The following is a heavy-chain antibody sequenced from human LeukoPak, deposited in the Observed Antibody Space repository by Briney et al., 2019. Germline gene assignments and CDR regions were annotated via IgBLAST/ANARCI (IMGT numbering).Heavy chain of an antibody. J-gene: IGHJ6*02. Sequence: GGSLRLSCLASGFSFGTSSMHWIRQTPGKGLEYVSAIHHDGSGTFYTDSVKDRFTISRDNSKNTLYLQMRSLRTEDTAVYYCVKDSFFHYGMDLWGQGTTVTVSS. D-gene: IGHD3-16*01. CDR2: IHHDGSGT. CDR1: GFSFGTSS. CDR3: VKDSFFHYGMDL. V-gene: IGHV3-64D*06.